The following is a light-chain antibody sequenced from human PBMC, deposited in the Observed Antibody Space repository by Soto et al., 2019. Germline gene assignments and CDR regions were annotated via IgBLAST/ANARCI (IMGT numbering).Light chain of an antibody. V-gene: IGKV3D-11*01. CDR3: QQRTNWLT. J-gene: IGKJ4*01. CDR2: DAT. Sequence: EIVLTQSPATLSLSPGERATLSCRASQGVTWYLAWYQQKPGQAPRLLIYDATNRATGIPARFSGSGPGTDFTLTISSIEPEDFAVYYCQQRTNWLTFGGGTRVEI. CDR1: QGVTWY.